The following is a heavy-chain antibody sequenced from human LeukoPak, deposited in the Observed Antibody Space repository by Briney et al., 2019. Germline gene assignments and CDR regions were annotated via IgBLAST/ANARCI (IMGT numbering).Heavy chain of an antibody. CDR3: AKDLGPAYYYDSSGAFDI. CDR1: GFTFSSYA. V-gene: IGHV3-23*01. Sequence: PGGSLRLSCAASGFTFSSYAMNWVRQAPGKGLEWVSAISGSGGSTYYADSVKGRFTISRDNSKNTLYLQMNSLRAEDTAVYYCAKDLGPAYYYDSSGAFDIWGQGTMVTVSS. J-gene: IGHJ3*02. CDR2: ISGSGGST. D-gene: IGHD3-22*01.